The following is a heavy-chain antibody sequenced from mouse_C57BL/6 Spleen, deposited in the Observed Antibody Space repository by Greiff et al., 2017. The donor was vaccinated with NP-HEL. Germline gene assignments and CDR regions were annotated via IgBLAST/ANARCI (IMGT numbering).Heavy chain of an antibody. D-gene: IGHD1-1*01. CDR1: GFNIKDDY. J-gene: IGHJ3*01. Sequence: VQLQQSGAELVRPGASVKLSCTASGFNIKDDYMHWVKQRPEQGLEWIGWIDPENGDTEYASKFQGKATITADTSSNTAYLQLSSLTSEDTAVYYCTTRYYYGSSQFAYWGQGTLDTVSA. V-gene: IGHV14-4*01. CDR2: IDPENGDT. CDR3: TTRYYYGSSQFAY.